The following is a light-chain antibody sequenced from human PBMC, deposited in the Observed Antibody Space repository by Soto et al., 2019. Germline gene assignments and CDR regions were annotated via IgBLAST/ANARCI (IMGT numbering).Light chain of an antibody. Sequence: QSALTQPASVSGSPGQSITISCTGTSSDVGSYNYVSWYQQYPGKAPKLMIYDVSNRPSGVSYRFSGSKSGNTASLTISGLQAADEAYYYCSSYTTSSTHVVFGGGTKLTVL. CDR1: SSDVGSYNY. CDR3: SSYTTSSTHVV. CDR2: DVS. V-gene: IGLV2-14*01. J-gene: IGLJ2*01.